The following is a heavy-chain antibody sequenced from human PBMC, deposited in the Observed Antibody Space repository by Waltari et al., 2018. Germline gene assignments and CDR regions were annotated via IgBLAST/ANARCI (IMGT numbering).Heavy chain of an antibody. CDR1: GGSFSGYY. CDR3: ARGRPPLFTIFGRASNWFDP. Sequence: QVQLQQWGAGLLKPSETLSLTCAVYGGSFSGYYWSWIRQPPGKGLEWIGEINHSGSTNYNPSLKSRVTISVDTSKNQFSLKLSSVTAADTAVYYCARGRPPLFTIFGRASNWFDPWGQGTLVTVSS. CDR2: INHSGST. J-gene: IGHJ5*02. V-gene: IGHV4-34*01. D-gene: IGHD3-3*01.